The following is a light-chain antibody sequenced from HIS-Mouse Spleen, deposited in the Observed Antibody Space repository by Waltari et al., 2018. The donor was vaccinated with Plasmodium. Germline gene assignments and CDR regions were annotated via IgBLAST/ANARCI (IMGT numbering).Light chain of an antibody. V-gene: IGKV1-39*01. CDR2: AAS. Sequence: DIQMTQSPSSLSASVGDRVTITCRASQSISNYLNCYQQKPGKAPKFLFYAASTLQSGVPSRFSGSGSGTDFTLTISSLQPEDFATYYCQQSYSTWTFGQGTKVEIK. CDR3: QQSYSTWT. J-gene: IGKJ1*01. CDR1: QSISNY.